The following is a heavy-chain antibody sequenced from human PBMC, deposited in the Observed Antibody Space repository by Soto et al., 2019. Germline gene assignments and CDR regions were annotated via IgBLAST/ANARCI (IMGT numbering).Heavy chain of an antibody. Sequence: GESLKISCNGSGYSFTSYWISWVGQMPGKGLEWMGRIDPSDSYTNYSPSFQGHVTISADKSISTAYLQWSSLKASDTAMYYCARHAVQLWLRNYYYCGMGVWGQGTTCTVPS. CDR3: ARHAVQLWLRNYYYCGMGV. D-gene: IGHD5-18*01. CDR2: IDPSDSYT. CDR1: GYSFTSYW. J-gene: IGHJ6*02. V-gene: IGHV5-10-1*01.